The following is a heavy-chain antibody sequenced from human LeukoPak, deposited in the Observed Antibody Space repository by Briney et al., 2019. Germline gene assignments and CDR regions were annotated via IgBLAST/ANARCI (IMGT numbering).Heavy chain of an antibody. D-gene: IGHD1-1*01. CDR2: IYPGDSHS. V-gene: IGHV5-51*01. CDR1: GFHFANYW. CDR3: VLDTSGRKVAY. Sequence: GESLKISCKGSGFHFANYWIGWVRQMPGKGLEWMGIIYPGDSHSQYSPSFQGQVTISADKSINTAYLQWSSLKASDTAMYFCVLDTSGRKVAYWGQGTLVTVSS. J-gene: IGHJ4*02.